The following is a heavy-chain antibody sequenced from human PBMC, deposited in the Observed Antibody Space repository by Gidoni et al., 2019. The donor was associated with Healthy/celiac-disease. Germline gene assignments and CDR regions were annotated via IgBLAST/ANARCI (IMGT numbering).Heavy chain of an antibody. CDR1: GFTFSDYY. CDR2: IRSSGSTI. CDR3: ARSGRGWYGWFDP. J-gene: IGHJ5*02. V-gene: IGHV3-11*01. D-gene: IGHD6-19*01. Sequence: QVQLVESGGGLVKPGGFRRLSCASSGFTFSDYYMSWIRQAPGKGLEWVSYIRSSGSTIYYAASVKGRFTIFRDNAKNSLYLQMNSLRAEDTAVYYCARSGRGWYGWFDPWGQGTLVTVSS.